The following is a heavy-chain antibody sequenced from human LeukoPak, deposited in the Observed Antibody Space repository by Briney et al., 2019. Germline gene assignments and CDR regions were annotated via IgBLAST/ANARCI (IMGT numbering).Heavy chain of an antibody. D-gene: IGHD3-22*01. J-gene: IGHJ4*02. CDR1: GGTFSSYA. CDR3: ARLNGLYDSSDDY. CDR2: IIPILGIA. Sequence: ASVKVSCKASGGTFSSYAISWVRQAPGQGLEWMGRIIPILGIANYAQKFQGRVTITTDKSTSTAYMELSSLRSEDTAVYYCARLNGLYDSSDDYWGQGTLVTVSS. V-gene: IGHV1-69*04.